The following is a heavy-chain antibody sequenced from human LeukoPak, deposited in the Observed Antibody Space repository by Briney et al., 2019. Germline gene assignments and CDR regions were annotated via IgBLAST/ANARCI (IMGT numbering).Heavy chain of an antibody. Sequence: PGGSLRLSCAASGFTFSDFYMSWIRQAAGRGLELVAVIWSDGSNKYYADSVKGRFTISRDNSKNTLYLQMNSLRAEDTAVYYCASAYDSSGYSHLDYWGQGTLVTVSS. D-gene: IGHD3-22*01. CDR1: GFTFSDFY. V-gene: IGHV3-33*08. CDR3: ASAYDSSGYSHLDY. J-gene: IGHJ4*02. CDR2: IWSDGSNK.